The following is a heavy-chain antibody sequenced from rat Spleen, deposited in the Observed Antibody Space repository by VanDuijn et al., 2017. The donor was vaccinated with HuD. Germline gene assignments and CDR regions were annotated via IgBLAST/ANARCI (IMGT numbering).Heavy chain of an antibody. CDR3: SRVDTYGYVLDA. J-gene: IGHJ4*01. V-gene: IGHV5-22*01. D-gene: IGHD2-1*01. Sequence: EVQLVESGGGLVQPGRSMKLSCAALGFTFSNYYMAWVRQAPTKGLEWVSSIKYEDFTPYYRDSVMGRFTISRDDGESTLYLQMHSLGSEDTATYYCSRVDTYGYVLDAWGQGASVTVSS. CDR2: IKYEDFTP. CDR1: GFTFSNYY.